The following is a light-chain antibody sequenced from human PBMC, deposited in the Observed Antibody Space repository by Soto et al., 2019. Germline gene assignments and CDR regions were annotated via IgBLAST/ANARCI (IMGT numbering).Light chain of an antibody. CDR3: QQSYSTPCT. J-gene: IGKJ1*01. Sequence: DIQMTQSPSSLSASVGDRVTITCRASQSISSYLNWYQQKPGKAPKLLIYAASSLQSGVPSRFSGSGSGTDCSLTISSLQPEDFETYYGQQSYSTPCTFGQGTKVEIK. V-gene: IGKV1-39*01. CDR2: AAS. CDR1: QSISSY.